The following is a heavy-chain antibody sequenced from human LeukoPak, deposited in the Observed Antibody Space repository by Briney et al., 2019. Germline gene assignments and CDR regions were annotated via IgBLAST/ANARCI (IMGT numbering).Heavy chain of an antibody. V-gene: IGHV4-34*01. CDR3: ARHVVCSPTWLAAAGTRTNWFDP. Sequence: SSETLSLTCAVYGGSFSGYYWSWIRQPPGKGLEWIGEINHSGSTNYNPSLKSRVTISVDTSKNQFSLKLSSVTAADTAVYYCARHVVCSPTWLAAAGTRTNWFDPWAREPWSPSPQ. D-gene: IGHD6-13*01. CDR1: GGSFSGYY. J-gene: IGHJ5*02. CDR2: INHSGST.